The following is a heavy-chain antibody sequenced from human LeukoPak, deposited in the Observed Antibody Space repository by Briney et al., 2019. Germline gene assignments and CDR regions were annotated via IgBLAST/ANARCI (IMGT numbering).Heavy chain of an antibody. V-gene: IGHV3-23*01. D-gene: IGHD3-22*01. Sequence: QPGGSLSLSCSASGFTFSNYGMSWLRQAPGKGLEWVSVISGSGGSTYYADFVKGRFTNSRSNSKNTLYLPMNSLSAEDTAVSYCAKGAGYASRGDYNYFIYWRQGTLVTVSS. J-gene: IGHJ4*02. CDR2: ISGSGGST. CDR3: AKGAGYASRGDYNYFIY. CDR1: GFTFSNYG.